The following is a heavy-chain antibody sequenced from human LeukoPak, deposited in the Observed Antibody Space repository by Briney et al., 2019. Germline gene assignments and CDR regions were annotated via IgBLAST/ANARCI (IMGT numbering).Heavy chain of an antibody. D-gene: IGHD1-26*01. CDR3: ARGAGISGSYYTWYYFGY. CDR1: GGSISSGSYY. Sequence: PSETLSLTCTVSGGSISSGSYYWSWIRQPAGKGLEWIGRIYTSGSTNYNPSLKSRVTISVDTSKNQFSLKLSSVTAADTAVYYCARGAGISGSYYTWYYFGYWGQGTLVTVSS. CDR2: IYTSGST. V-gene: IGHV4-61*02. J-gene: IGHJ4*02.